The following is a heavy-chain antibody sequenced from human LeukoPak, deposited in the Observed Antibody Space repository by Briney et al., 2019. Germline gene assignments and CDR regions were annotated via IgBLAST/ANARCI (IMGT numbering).Heavy chain of an antibody. Sequence: SETLSLTCTVSGYSISSGYYWGWIRQPPGKELEWIGSIYHSGSTYYNPSLKSRVTISVDTSKNQFSLKLSSVTAADPAFYYCVRVFSGSGMNWGQGTLVTVSS. J-gene: IGHJ4*02. CDR2: IYHSGST. D-gene: IGHD3-10*01. CDR3: VRVFSGSGMN. CDR1: GYSISSGYY. V-gene: IGHV4-38-2*02.